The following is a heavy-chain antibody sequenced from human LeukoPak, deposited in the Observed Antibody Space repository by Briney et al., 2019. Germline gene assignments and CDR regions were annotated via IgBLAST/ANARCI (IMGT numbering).Heavy chain of an antibody. J-gene: IGHJ4*02. CDR3: VRVGYGDYEGIDY. CDR2: IKQDGSEK. CDR1: GFTFSSYW. V-gene: IGHV3-7*01. D-gene: IGHD4-17*01. Sequence: GGSLRLSCAASGFTFSSYWMSWVRQAPGKGLEWVANIKQDGSEKYYVDSVKGRFTISRDNAKNSLYLQMNSLRAEDAAVYYCVRVGYGDYEGIDYWGQGTLVTVSS.